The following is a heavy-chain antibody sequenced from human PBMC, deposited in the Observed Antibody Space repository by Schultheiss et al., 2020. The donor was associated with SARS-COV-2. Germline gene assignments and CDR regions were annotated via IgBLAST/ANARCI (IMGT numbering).Heavy chain of an antibody. V-gene: IGHV3-11*04. CDR3: ARDESYGSGSYQSYYYYYMDV. D-gene: IGHD3-10*01. J-gene: IGHJ6*03. CDR1: GGSVSSGSYY. Sequence: LSLTCTVSGGSVSSGSYYWSWIRQPPGKGLEWVSYISSSGSTIYYADSVKGRFTISRDNAKNSLYLQMNSLRAEDTAVYYCARDESYGSGSYQSYYYYYMDVWGKGTTVTVSS. CDR2: ISSSGSTI.